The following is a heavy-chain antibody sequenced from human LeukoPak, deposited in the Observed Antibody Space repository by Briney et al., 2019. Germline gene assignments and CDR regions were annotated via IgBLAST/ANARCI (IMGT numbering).Heavy chain of an antibody. CDR2: ISYDGSNK. D-gene: IGHD6-6*01. V-gene: IGHV3-30*01. CDR3: ARTRSSSAGPLDY. CDR1: GFTFSSYA. J-gene: IGHJ4*02. Sequence: PGRSLRLSCAASGFTFSSYAMHWVRQAPGKGLEWVAVISYDGSNKYYADSVKGRFTISRDNSKNTLYLQMNSLRAEDTAVYYCARTRSSSAGPLDYWGQGTLVTVSS.